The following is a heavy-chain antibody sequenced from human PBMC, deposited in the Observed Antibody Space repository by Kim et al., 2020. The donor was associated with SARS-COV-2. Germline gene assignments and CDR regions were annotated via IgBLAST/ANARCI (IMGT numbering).Heavy chain of an antibody. J-gene: IGHJ4*02. CDR3: VKGHPALHY. Sequence: RIHYADSVKGRFTISRDNSKNTLFLQMTGLRVEDTAVYYCVKGHPALHYWGQGTLVTVSS. V-gene: IGHV3-64D*09. CDR2: RI.